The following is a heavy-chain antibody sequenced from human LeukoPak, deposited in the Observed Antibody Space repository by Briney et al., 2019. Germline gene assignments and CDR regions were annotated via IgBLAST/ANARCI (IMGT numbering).Heavy chain of an antibody. Sequence: GGSLRLSCAATGFTFSSYAMSWVRQAPGKGLEWVSAISGSGGSTYYADSVKGRFTISRDNAKNSLYLQMNSLRAEDTAVYYCARDPSYYYGSGGYGYWGQGTLVTVSS. J-gene: IGHJ4*02. CDR3: ARDPSYYYGSGGYGY. CDR2: ISGSGGST. V-gene: IGHV3-23*01. CDR1: GFTFSSYA. D-gene: IGHD3-10*01.